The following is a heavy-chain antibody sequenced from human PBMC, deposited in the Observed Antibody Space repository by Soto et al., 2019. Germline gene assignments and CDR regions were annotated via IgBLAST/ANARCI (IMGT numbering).Heavy chain of an antibody. CDR1: GYTFTTYG. V-gene: IGHV1-18*01. D-gene: IGHD4-4*01. Sequence: QVQLVQSGAEVKKPGASLRVSCKASGYTFTTYGISWVRQAPGQGLEWMGWISAYNGNTNYAQKLQGRVTMTTDTSTSTAYMELRSLRSDDTAVFYCARDHRPTTVTQYYFDYWGQGTLVTVSS. J-gene: IGHJ4*02. CDR2: ISAYNGNT. CDR3: ARDHRPTTVTQYYFDY.